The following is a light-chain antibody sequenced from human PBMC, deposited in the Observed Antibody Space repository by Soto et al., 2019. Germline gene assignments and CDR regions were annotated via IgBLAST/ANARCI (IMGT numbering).Light chain of an antibody. Sequence: ESVLTQSPGTLSLSPGERATLSCRASQSVRSSFLAWYQLKPGQAPRLLISGASSRATGIPDRFSGSGSGTDFPLTISRLEPEDFALYYWQQYDSSPWTFGQGTKVEIK. V-gene: IGKV3-20*01. CDR1: QSVRSSF. CDR3: QQYDSSPWT. CDR2: GAS. J-gene: IGKJ1*01.